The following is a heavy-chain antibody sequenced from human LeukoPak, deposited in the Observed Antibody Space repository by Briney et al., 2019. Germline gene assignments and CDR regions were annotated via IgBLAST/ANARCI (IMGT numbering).Heavy chain of an antibody. CDR3: VRDPDSTGYYDY. CDR2: LYSGGST. CDR1: GFTVSSNY. J-gene: IGHJ4*02. V-gene: IGHV3-66*01. D-gene: IGHD3-22*01. Sequence: GSLRLSCAASGFTVSSNYMSWVRQAPGKGLEWVSILYSGGSTYYADSVKGRFSISRDNSKNTLYLQMNSLRAEDTAVYYCVRDPDSTGYYDYWGQGTLVTVSS.